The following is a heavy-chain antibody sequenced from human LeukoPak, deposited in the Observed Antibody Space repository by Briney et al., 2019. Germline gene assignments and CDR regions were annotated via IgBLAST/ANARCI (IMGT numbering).Heavy chain of an antibody. Sequence: GGSLRLSCAASGFTFSNAWMSWVRQAPGEGLEWVSSISSSSSHIYYADSVKGRFTISRDNAKNSLYLQMNSLRAEDTAVYYCARVVPGTGFFYWGQGTLVTVSS. D-gene: IGHD2-8*02. CDR1: GFTFSNAW. J-gene: IGHJ4*02. V-gene: IGHV3-21*01. CDR3: ARVVPGTGFFY. CDR2: ISSSSSHI.